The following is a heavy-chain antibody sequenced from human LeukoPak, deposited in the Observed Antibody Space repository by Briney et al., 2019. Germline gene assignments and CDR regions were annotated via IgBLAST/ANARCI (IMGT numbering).Heavy chain of an antibody. D-gene: IGHD3-22*01. CDR2: IYNGGST. Sequence: GGSLRLSCEASGFPLNRNYMRWVRQAAGPGVERGSDIYNGGSTYYAEYVMGRFTISRDNSKNTLYLQMNSVRAEDTAVYYCARDKERDDSSGYYYYYGMDVWGQGTTGTGSS. V-gene: IGHV3-53*01. CDR1: GFPLNRNY. CDR3: ARDKERDDSSGYYYYYGMDV. J-gene: IGHJ6*02.